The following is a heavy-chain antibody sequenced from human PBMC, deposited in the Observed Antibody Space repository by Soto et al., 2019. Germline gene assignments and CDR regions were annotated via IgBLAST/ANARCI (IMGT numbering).Heavy chain of an antibody. J-gene: IGHJ4*02. CDR1: GGSISSRDSY. V-gene: IGHV4-39*01. CDR2: FHYSGST. CDR3: ARGFGRSHFDY. D-gene: IGHD3-16*01. Sequence: SETLALTCTVSGGSISSRDSYWGWIRQPPGKGLEWIGSFHYSGSTYYNPSLKSRVTISVDTSKNQLSLRVTSVTAADTAVYYCARGFGRSHFDYWGQGTLVTVSS.